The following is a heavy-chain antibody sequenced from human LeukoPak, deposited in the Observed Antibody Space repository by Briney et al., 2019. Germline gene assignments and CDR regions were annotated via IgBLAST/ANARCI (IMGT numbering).Heavy chain of an antibody. CDR3: AREGMGTTFSAWFEP. CDR2: ISYDGSNK. D-gene: IGHD1-7*01. J-gene: IGHJ5*02. CDR1: GFTFSSYG. Sequence: WGSLRLSCAASGFTFSSYGMHWVRQAPGKGLEWVAVISYDGSNKYYADSVRGRFTVSRDNSKNTMFPQFNTLRPEDTAVYYCAREGMGTTFSAWFEPWGQGTLVTVSS. V-gene: IGHV3-30*03.